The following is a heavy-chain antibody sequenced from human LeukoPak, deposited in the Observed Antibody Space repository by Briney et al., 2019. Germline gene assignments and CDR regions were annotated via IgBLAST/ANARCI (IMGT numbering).Heavy chain of an antibody. D-gene: IGHD5-24*01. CDR3: VRQTEMTTTHY. J-gene: IGHJ4*02. CDR1: GYTFTGYH. V-gene: IGHV1-2*02. Sequence: ASVKVSCKASGYTFTGYHIHWVRQAPGQGLEWMGWINPNSGGTNYAQKFQGRVTMTRDTSISTAYMELSSLISDDTAVYYCVRQTEMTTTHYWGQGTLVTVSS. CDR2: INPNSGGT.